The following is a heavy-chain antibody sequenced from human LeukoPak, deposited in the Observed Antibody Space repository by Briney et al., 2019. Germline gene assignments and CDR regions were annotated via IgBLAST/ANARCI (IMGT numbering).Heavy chain of an antibody. CDR3: ARGWSGSYPT. V-gene: IGHV3-66*01. D-gene: IGHD3-16*02. CDR2: IYSDGRT. CDR1: GFIVSSNY. Sequence: GGSLRLSCAASGFIVSSNYMSWVRQAPGKGLEWVSVIYSDGRTYYADSVKGRFTISRDNAKSTLYLQMNSLRAEDTAVYYCARGWSGSYPTWGQGTLVTVSS. J-gene: IGHJ5*02.